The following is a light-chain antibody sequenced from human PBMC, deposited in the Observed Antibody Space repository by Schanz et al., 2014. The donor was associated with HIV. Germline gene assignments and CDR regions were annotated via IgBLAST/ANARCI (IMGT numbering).Light chain of an antibody. J-gene: IGLJ2*01. V-gene: IGLV2-8*01. CDR1: SSDIGPSDF. Sequence: QSALTQPPSASGSPGQSVTISCTGTSSDIGPSDFVSWYQQYPGKAPKLMIYEVNKRPSGVPRRFSGSKFDNTASLTVSGLHADDEAEYFCSSYTGINSVIFGGGTKLTVL. CDR3: SSYTGINSVI. CDR2: EVN.